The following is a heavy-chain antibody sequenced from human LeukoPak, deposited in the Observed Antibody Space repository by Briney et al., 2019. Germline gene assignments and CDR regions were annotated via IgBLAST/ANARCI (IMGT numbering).Heavy chain of an antibody. CDR2: IYYSGST. CDR1: GGSISSYY. D-gene: IGHD6-19*01. J-gene: IGHJ5*02. CDR3: AALAVAGTMDRFDP. V-gene: IGHV4-59*01. Sequence: SETLSLTCTVSGGSISSYYWSWIRQPPGKGLEWIGYIYYSGSTNYNPSLKSRVTISVDTSKNQFSLKLSSVTAADTAVYYCAALAVAGTMDRFDPWGQGTLVTVSS.